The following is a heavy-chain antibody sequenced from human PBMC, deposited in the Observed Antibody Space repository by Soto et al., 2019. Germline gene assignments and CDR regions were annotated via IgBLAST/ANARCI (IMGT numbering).Heavy chain of an antibody. J-gene: IGHJ6*02. CDR1: GGTFSSYA. CDR3: ARDLEGELTPYGMDA. D-gene: IGHD1-7*01. Sequence: QVQLVQSGAEVRKPGSSVKVSCKASGGTFSSYAISWVRQAPGQGLEWMGGIIPIFGTANYAQKFQGRVTITADESTSTAYRKVSSLRLEDTAMYSCARDLEGELTPYGMDAGAQGPTVTVSS. V-gene: IGHV1-69*01. CDR2: IIPIFGTA.